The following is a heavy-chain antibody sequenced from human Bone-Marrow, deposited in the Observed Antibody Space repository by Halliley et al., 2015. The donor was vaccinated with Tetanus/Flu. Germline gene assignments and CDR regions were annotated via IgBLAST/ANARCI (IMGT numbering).Heavy chain of an antibody. V-gene: IGHV4-39*01. D-gene: IGHD3-10*01. Sequence: KGLEFIGGIDKSGGAYYNPSLQSRVTISVDTSKNQFSLKVTSVIAADTAVYYCARRGLSFDSWGQGTLVTVSS. J-gene: IGHJ4*02. CDR3: ARRGLSFDS. CDR2: IDKSGGA.